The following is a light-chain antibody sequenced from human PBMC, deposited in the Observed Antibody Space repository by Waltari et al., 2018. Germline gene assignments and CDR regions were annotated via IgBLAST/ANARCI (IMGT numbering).Light chain of an antibody. CDR3: QAWDGSTGI. Sequence: SYELTQPPSASVSPGQTATISCSGDNLDKKYAYWYQQRPGQSPRLVIFQDDKRPSGVPERFSGSNSGDTATLTISGTQAIDEADYYCQAWDGSTGIFGGGTRLTVL. J-gene: IGLJ2*01. CDR2: QDD. CDR1: NLDKKY. V-gene: IGLV3-1*01.